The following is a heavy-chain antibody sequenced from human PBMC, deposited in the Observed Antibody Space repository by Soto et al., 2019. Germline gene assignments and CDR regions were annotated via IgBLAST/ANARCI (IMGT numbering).Heavy chain of an antibody. D-gene: IGHD6-19*01. J-gene: IGHJ4*02. CDR1: GFTFSSYA. CDR3: ARPRPGSSGFPDY. Sequence: QVQLVESGGGVVQPGRSLRLSCAASGFTFSSYAMHWVRQAPGKGLEWVAVISYDGSNKYYADSVKGRFTISRDNSKNTLYLQMNSLRAEDTAVYYCARPRPGSSGFPDYWGQGTLVTVSS. CDR2: ISYDGSNK. V-gene: IGHV3-30-3*01.